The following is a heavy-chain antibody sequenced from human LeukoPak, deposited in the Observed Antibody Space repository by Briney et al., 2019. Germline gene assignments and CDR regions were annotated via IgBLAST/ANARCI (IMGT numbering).Heavy chain of an antibody. J-gene: IGHJ4*02. Sequence: APGKVSCKASRYTFSSSGISWGAEAPGQRLEGWGWISAYNGNTNYAQKLQGRVTMTTDTSTSTAYMELRSLRSDDTAVYYCARDSVNTMVRGVFDYWGQGTLVTVSS. CDR3: ARDSVNTMVRGVFDY. V-gene: IGHV1-18*01. D-gene: IGHD3-10*01. CDR2: ISAYNGNT. CDR1: RYTFSSSG.